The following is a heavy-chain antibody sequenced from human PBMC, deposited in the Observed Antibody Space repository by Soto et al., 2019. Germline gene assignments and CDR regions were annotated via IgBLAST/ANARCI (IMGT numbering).Heavy chain of an antibody. V-gene: IGHV3-30-3*01. CDR3: ATWEERYFQD. CDR2: ISHDGSHK. Sequence: QVQLVESGGGVVQPGRSLRLSCAASGFTFNRFTMHWVRQAPGKGLEWVAVISHDGSHKYSADSVKGRFTSSRDDSKNTLYLKMSSLRGEDTAIYYCATWEERYFQDWGQGTLVTVSS. CDR1: GFTFNRFT. D-gene: IGHD1-26*01. J-gene: IGHJ1*01.